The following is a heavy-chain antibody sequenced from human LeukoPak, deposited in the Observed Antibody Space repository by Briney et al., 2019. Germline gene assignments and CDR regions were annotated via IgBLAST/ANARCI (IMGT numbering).Heavy chain of an antibody. Sequence: PGGSLRLSCSASGFTFSRYAMSWVRQTPEKGLEWVSVISGSDGSTYYADSVRGRFTISRDDSGHTLFLQMNSLRAEDTAVYYCARQVSCDTTTCYAGMPPDYWGQGTLVTVSS. CDR1: GFTFSRYA. V-gene: IGHV3-23*01. J-gene: IGHJ4*02. CDR2: ISGSDGST. CDR3: ARQVSCDTTTCYAGMPPDY. D-gene: IGHD2-2*01.